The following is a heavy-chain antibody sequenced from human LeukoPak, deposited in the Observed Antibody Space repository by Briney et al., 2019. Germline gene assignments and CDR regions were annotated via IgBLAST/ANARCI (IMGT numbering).Heavy chain of an antibody. Sequence: SETLSLTCTVSGGSISSHYWSWIRQPPGKGLEWIGYIYYSGSTNYNPSLKSRVTISVDTSKNQFSLKLSSVTAADTAVYYCARGLELLVNAFDIWGQGTMVTVSS. CDR3: ARGLELLVNAFDI. V-gene: IGHV4-59*11. CDR2: IYYSGST. CDR1: GGSISSHY. J-gene: IGHJ3*02. D-gene: IGHD1-26*01.